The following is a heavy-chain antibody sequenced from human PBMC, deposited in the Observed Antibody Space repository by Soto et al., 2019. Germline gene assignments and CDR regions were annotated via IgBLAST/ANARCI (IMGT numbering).Heavy chain of an antibody. V-gene: IGHV4-34*01. D-gene: IGHD3-10*01. CDR2: INHSGST. J-gene: IGHJ4*02. CDR1: GGSFSGYY. Sequence: PSETLSLTCAVYGGSFSGYYWSWIRQPPGKGLEWIGEINHSGSTNYNPSHKSRVTISVDTSKNQFSLKLSSVTAADTVVYYCARGRGRFGELSKGHFDYWGQGTLVTVSS. CDR3: ARGRGRFGELSKGHFDY.